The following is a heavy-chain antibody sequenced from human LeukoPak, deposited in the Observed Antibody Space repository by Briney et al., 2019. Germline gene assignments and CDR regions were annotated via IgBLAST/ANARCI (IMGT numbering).Heavy chain of an antibody. CDR3: ARGRGRGDYFDY. Sequence: SETLSLTCTVSGASISSGGYYWSWIRQHPGKGLEWIGYIYYSGSTYYNPSLKSRVTISVDTSKNQFSLKLSSVTAADTAVYYCARGRGRGDYFDYWGQGTLVTVSS. D-gene: IGHD3-10*01. CDR2: IYYSGST. CDR1: GASISSGGYY. V-gene: IGHV4-31*03. J-gene: IGHJ4*02.